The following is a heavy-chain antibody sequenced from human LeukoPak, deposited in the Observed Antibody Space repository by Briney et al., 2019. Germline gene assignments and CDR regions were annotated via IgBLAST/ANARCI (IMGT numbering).Heavy chain of an antibody. J-gene: IGHJ4*02. Sequence: GGSLRLSCAASGFTFSSYAMHWVRQAPGKGLEWVAIISYDGNNKCCADSVKGRFTTSRDNSKNMLYLQMDSLRAEDTAVYYCARGHYYYDSSGYLDYWGQGTLVTVSS. CDR3: ARGHYYYDSSGYLDY. CDR2: ISYDGNNK. V-gene: IGHV3-30-3*01. D-gene: IGHD3-22*01. CDR1: GFTFSSYA.